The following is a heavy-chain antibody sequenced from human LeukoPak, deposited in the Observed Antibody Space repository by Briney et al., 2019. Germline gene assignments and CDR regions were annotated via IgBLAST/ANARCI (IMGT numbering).Heavy chain of an antibody. Sequence: PSETLSLTCTVSGGSISNDYWSWIRQPAGKGLEWIGRVHSSETRYNPSLGSRVTMSIDTSKNQFSLKLTSVTAADTAVYYCARGAYGRDSLGMFDYWGQGALVTVSS. D-gene: IGHD4-23*01. CDR1: GGSISNDY. V-gene: IGHV4-4*07. CDR3: ARGAYGRDSLGMFDY. CDR2: VHSSET. J-gene: IGHJ4*02.